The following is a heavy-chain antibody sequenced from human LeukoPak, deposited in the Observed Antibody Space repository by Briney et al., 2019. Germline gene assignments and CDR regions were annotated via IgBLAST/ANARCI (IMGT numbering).Heavy chain of an antibody. CDR2: IIPIFGTA. V-gene: IGHV1-69*06. CDR3: ARGSSGYVSGYQFNWFDP. D-gene: IGHD5-12*01. J-gene: IGHJ5*02. CDR1: GGTFSSYA. Sequence: SVKVSCKASGGTFSSYAISWVRQAPGQGLEWMGGIIPIFGTANYAQKFQGRVTITADKSTSTAYMELSSLRSEDTAVYYCARGSSGYVSGYQFNWFDPWGQGTLVTVSS.